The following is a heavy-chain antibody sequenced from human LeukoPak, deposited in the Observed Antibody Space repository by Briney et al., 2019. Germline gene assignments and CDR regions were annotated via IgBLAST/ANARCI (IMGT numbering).Heavy chain of an antibody. CDR2: ISSNGGST. Sequence: SCKASGYTFTSYYMHWVRQAPGKGLEYVSAISSNGGSTYYANSVKGRFTISRDNSKNTLYLQMGSLRAEDMAVYYCARDGGGYSGYDSRWGYYYYYMDVWGKGTTVTVSS. D-gene: IGHD5-12*01. CDR1: GYTFTSYY. CDR3: ARDGGGYSGYDSRWGYYYYYMDV. V-gene: IGHV3-64*01. J-gene: IGHJ6*03.